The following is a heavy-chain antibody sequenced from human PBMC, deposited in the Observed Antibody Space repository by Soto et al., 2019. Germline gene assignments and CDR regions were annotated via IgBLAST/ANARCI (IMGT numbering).Heavy chain of an antibody. J-gene: IGHJ5*02. Sequence: SETLSLTCTVSGGSISSYYWSWIRQPPGKGLEWIGYIYYSGSTNYNPSLKSRVTISVDTSKNQFSLKLSSVTAADTAVYYCAGDYCSGGSCYTWFDPWGQGTLVTVSS. CDR3: AGDYCSGGSCYTWFDP. D-gene: IGHD2-15*01. CDR1: GGSISSYY. CDR2: IYYSGST. V-gene: IGHV4-59*01.